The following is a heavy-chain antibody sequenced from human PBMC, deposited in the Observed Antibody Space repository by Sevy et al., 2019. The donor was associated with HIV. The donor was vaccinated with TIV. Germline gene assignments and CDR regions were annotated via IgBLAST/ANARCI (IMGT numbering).Heavy chain of an antibody. V-gene: IGHV1-18*01. D-gene: IGHD3-3*01. CDR1: GYTFTSYG. J-gene: IGHJ4*02. CDR2: ISAYNGNT. Sequence: ASVQVSCKASGYTFTSYGISWVRQAPGQGLEWMGWISAYNGNTNYAQKLQGRVTMTTDTSTSTAYMELRSLRSDDTAVYYCARDRGSGDYYFWSGYYREPFDYWGQGTLVTVSS. CDR3: ARDRGSGDYYFWSGYYREPFDY.